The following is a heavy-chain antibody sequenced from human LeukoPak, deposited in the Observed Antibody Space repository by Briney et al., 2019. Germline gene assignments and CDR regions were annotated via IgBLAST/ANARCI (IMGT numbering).Heavy chain of an antibody. CDR2: IYYSGST. D-gene: IGHD5-24*01. CDR1: GGSISSSSYY. J-gene: IGHJ4*02. V-gene: IGHV4-31*03. Sequence: SETLSLTCTVSGGSISSSSYYWSWIRQHPGKGLEWIGYIYYSGSTFYNPSLKSRVTISVDTSKNQFSLKLSSVTAADTAVYYCARGIRNFRDGYKCDYWGQGTLVTVSS. CDR3: ARGIRNFRDGYKCDY.